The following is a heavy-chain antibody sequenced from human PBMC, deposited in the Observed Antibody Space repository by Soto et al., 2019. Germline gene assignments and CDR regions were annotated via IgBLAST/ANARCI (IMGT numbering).Heavy chain of an antibody. J-gene: IGHJ6*02. CDR3: ARIKLDSSGYYYYYYYGMDV. V-gene: IGHV4-34*01. CDR1: GGSFSGYY. CDR2: INHSGST. D-gene: IGHD3-22*01. Sequence: SETLSLTCAVYGGSFSGYYWSWIRQPPGKGLEWIGEINHSGSTNYNPSLKSRVTISVDTSKNQFSLKLSSVTAADTAVYYCARIKLDSSGYYYYYYYGMDVWGQGTTVTVSS.